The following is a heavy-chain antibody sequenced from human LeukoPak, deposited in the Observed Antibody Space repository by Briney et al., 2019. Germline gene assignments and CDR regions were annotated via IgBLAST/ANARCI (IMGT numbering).Heavy chain of an antibody. CDR3: AKDLGIAAAFDY. V-gene: IGHV3-30*18. D-gene: IGHD6-13*01. CDR2: ISYDGSNK. CDR1: GFTVSSNY. Sequence: PGGSLRLSCAASGFTVSSNYMSWVRQAPGKGLEWVAVISYDGSNKYYADSVKGRFTISRDNSKNTLYLQMNSLRAENTAVYYCAKDLGIAAAFDYWGQGTLVTVSS. J-gene: IGHJ4*02.